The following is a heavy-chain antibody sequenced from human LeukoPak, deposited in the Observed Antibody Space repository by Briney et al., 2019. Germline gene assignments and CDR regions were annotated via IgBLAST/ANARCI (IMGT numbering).Heavy chain of an antibody. V-gene: IGHV4-4*07. Sequence: SETLSLTCTVSGGSISSSSWSWIRQPAGKGLEWIGRIDTGGSTISNASLKSRLSMSVDTSKSQLSLKLSSVTAADTAVYYCARGSWSSGSPTDYWGQGTLVTVSS. D-gene: IGHD6-13*01. J-gene: IGHJ4*02. CDR2: IDTGGST. CDR1: GGSISSSS. CDR3: ARGSWSSGSPTDY.